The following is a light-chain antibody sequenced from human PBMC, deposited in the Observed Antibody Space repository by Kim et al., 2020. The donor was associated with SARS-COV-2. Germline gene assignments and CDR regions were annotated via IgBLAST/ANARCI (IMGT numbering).Light chain of an antibody. V-gene: IGKV3-20*01. Sequence: IVLTQSPGTLSLSPGERATLSCRASQSVDSTYLAWYQQKPGQAPRLLIYSASTRAAGIPDRFSGSGSGTDFTLTISRLEPGDFAVYYCQQYGNSPLITFGQGTRLEIK. J-gene: IGKJ5*01. CDR3: QQYGNSPLIT. CDR1: QSVDSTY. CDR2: SAS.